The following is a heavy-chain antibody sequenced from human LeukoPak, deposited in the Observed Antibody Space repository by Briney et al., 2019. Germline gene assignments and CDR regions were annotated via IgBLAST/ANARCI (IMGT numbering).Heavy chain of an antibody. Sequence: GGSLRLSCAASEFIFSRYGMHWVRQAPGKGLEWVAFIRYDGSDKYYADSVKGRFTISRDNSKNTLYLQMNSLRAEDTAVYYCAKGPTGTGTTLYYYYYYMDVWGKGTTVTVSS. V-gene: IGHV3-30*02. CDR1: EFIFSRYG. J-gene: IGHJ6*03. D-gene: IGHD1-7*01. CDR3: AKGPTGTGTTLYYYYYYMDV. CDR2: IRYDGSDK.